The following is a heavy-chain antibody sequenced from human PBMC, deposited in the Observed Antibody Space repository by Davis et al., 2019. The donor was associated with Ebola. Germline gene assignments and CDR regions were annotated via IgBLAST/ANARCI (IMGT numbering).Heavy chain of an antibody. CDR3: AKGADRDV. J-gene: IGHJ6*02. CDR1: GFTFSSYA. CDR2: ISSNGGST. D-gene: IGHD3-16*01. Sequence: GESLKISCSASGFTFSSYAMHWVRQAPGKGLEYVSAISSNGGSTYYADSVKGRFTISRDNSKNTLYLQMNSLRAEDTAVYYCAKGADRDVWGQGTTVTVSS. V-gene: IGHV3-64*04.